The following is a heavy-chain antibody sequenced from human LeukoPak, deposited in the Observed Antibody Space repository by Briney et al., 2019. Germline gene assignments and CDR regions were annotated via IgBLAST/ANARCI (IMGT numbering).Heavy chain of an antibody. CDR3: ARARSDYYFDY. D-gene: IGHD2-15*01. Sequence: GESLKISCKDSPYYFINFWIGWVRQTPGKGLEWMGIIYPGDSDTRYSPSFQGQVTISADKSISTAYLQWSSLKASDTAMYYCARARSDYYFDYWGQGTLVTVSS. CDR2: IYPGDSDT. V-gene: IGHV5-51*01. J-gene: IGHJ4*02. CDR1: PYYFINFW.